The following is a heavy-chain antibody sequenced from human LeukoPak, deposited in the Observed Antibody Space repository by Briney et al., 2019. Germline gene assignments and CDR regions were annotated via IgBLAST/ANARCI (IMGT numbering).Heavy chain of an antibody. CDR2: ISYDGNKK. D-gene: IGHD6-19*01. CDR1: GFTFSNYG. V-gene: IGHV3-30*18. Sequence: GGSLRLSCEASGFTFSNYGMHWVRQAPGKGLEWVAVISYDGNKKYYGDFVKGRFTVSRDNPKNTLYLQMNSLRAEDTAVYYCAKDRLGSTGSDWYDPSGDVWGQGTTVTVSS. J-gene: IGHJ6*02. CDR3: AKDRLGSTGSDWYDPSGDV.